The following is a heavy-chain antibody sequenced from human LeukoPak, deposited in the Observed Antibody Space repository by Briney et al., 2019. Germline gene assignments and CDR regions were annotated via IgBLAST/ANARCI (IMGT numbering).Heavy chain of an antibody. D-gene: IGHD3-22*01. Sequence: SETLSLTCTVSGGSISSSSYYWGWIRQPPGKGLEWNGSIYYSGSTYYNPSLKSRVTITVNTSKNQFSLKLSSVTDAATAVYYCARHSPSYYYDSSGYRGSHAFDIWGQGTMVTVSS. V-gene: IGHV4-39*01. J-gene: IGHJ3*02. CDR2: IYYSGST. CDR3: ARHSPSYYYDSSGYRGSHAFDI. CDR1: GGSISSSSYY.